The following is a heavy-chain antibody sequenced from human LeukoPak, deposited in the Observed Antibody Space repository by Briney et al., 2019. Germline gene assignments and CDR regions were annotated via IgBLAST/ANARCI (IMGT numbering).Heavy chain of an antibody. CDR3: ARTSCGGDCSFDY. J-gene: IGHJ4*02. CDR2: IKEDGSER. CDR1: AFIFSGHW. V-gene: IGHV3-7*03. D-gene: IGHD2-21*02. Sequence: GGSLRLSCEGSAFIFSGHWMNWVRQTPGKGLEWVASIKEDGSERQYVDSVKGRFSISRDNTKGSLFLQLNSLRAEDTAVYYCARTSCGGDCSFDYWGQGTLVTVSS.